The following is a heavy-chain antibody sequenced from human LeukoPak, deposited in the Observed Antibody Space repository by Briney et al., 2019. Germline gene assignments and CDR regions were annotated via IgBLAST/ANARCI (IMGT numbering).Heavy chain of an antibody. CDR2: INGSCGST. CDR3: AKDPRKWFGELFPWFDP. CDR1: GFTFSSYA. D-gene: IGHD3-10*01. V-gene: IGHV3-23*01. J-gene: IGHJ5*02. Sequence: GGSLRLSCAASGFTFSSYAMSWVRQAPGKGLEWVSAINGSCGSTYYADSVKGRFTISRDNSKNTLYLQMKSLRAEDTAVYYCAKDPRKWFGELFPWFDPWGQGTLVTVSS.